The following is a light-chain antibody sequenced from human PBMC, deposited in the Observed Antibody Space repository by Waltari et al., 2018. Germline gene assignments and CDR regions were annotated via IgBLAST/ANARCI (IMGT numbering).Light chain of an antibody. J-gene: IGLJ2*01. Sequence: QSALTQPRSVSGSPGQSVTISCTGTSSDVGGYKYVSWYQQNPGKAPKLMVYYVSKRPSGVPDRFSGSKSGNTASLTISGLQAEDEADYYCCSYAGSYTFVFGGGTKLTVL. CDR2: YVS. CDR1: SSDVGGYKY. V-gene: IGLV2-11*01. CDR3: CSYAGSYTFV.